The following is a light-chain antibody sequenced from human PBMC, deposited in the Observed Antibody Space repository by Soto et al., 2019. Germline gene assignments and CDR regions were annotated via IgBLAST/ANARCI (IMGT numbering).Light chain of an antibody. V-gene: IGLV2-14*01. CDR3: FSFTTTSTHV. J-gene: IGLJ1*01. CDR1: NSDVGSSVY. Sequence: QSALAQPASVSGSPGQSISFSCAGSNSDVGSSVYVSWYRQHPGKAPQLIIYEVNKRPSGVSNRFSGTKSGNTASLTISGLQVEDEAEYFCFSFTTTSTHVFGTGTKVTVL. CDR2: EVN.